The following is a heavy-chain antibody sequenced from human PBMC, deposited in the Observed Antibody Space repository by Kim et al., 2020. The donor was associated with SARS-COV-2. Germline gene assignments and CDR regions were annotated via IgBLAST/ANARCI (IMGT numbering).Heavy chain of an antibody. J-gene: IGHJ4*02. CDR3: ARLPSGDFWGGHFPATYDD. CDR2: IYPGDSDT. D-gene: IGHD3-3*01. CDR1: GYSFTTYW. V-gene: IGHV5-51*01. Sequence: GESLKISCKGSGYSFTTYWIGWVRQMPGKGLECMGIIYPGDSDTRYSPSFQGQVTISADKSISTAYLQWSSLKASDTAIYYCARLPSGDFWGGHFPATYDDWGQGNLVTASS.